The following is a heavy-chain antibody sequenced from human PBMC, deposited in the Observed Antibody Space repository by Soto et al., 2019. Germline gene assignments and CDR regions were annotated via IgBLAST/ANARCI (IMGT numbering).Heavy chain of an antibody. CDR1: GFTFSSSA. Sequence: PGASLRLSCVVSGFTFSSSALSWVRQAPGKGLEWVSAISANGQGIYYADSVWGRFTISRDNSKNTIFLHMDSLRAEDTAVYYCARDRNYPRDQFHYWGQGTLGTVS. CDR3: ARDRNYPRDQFHY. D-gene: IGHD1-7*01. J-gene: IGHJ4*02. V-gene: IGHV3-23*01. CDR2: ISANGQGI.